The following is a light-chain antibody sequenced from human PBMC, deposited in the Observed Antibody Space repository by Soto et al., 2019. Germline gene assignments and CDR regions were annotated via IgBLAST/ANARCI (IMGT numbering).Light chain of an antibody. Sequence: QSVLTQPASVSGSPGQSITISCTGTSSDVGAYNFVSWYRQHPGKAPKLIIYNVSDRPSGVSNRFSGSKSANTASLTISGLQAEDEADYYCTSSTSRGTYVFGTGTEVTVL. J-gene: IGLJ1*01. CDR3: TSSTSRGTYV. CDR2: NVS. V-gene: IGLV2-14*03. CDR1: SSDVGAYNF.